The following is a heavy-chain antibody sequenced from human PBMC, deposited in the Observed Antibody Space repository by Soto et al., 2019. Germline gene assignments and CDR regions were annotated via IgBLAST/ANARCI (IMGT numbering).Heavy chain of an antibody. CDR3: AKSLRGIIIDFDC. D-gene: IGHD3-10*01. CDR2: ISGSGGST. Sequence: PGGSLRLSCAASGFTFSSYAMSWVRQAPGKGLEWVSAISGSGGSTYYADSVKGRFTISRDNSKNTLCLQTNSLRAEDTAVYYCAKSLRGIIIDFDCWGQGTLVTVSS. J-gene: IGHJ4*02. V-gene: IGHV3-23*01. CDR1: GFTFSSYA.